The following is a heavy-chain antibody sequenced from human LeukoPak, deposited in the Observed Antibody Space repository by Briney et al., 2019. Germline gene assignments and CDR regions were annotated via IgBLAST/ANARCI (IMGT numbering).Heavy chain of an antibody. CDR3: ARRVAVAGPLDY. CDR2: INHSGST. V-gene: IGHV4-34*01. D-gene: IGHD6-19*01. Sequence: SETLSLTCAVYGGSFSGYYWSWIRQPPGKGLEWIGEINHSGSTNYNPSLKSRVTISVDTSKNQFSLKLSSVTAADTAVYYCARRVAVAGPLDYWGQGTLVPVSS. CDR1: GGSFSGYY. J-gene: IGHJ4*02.